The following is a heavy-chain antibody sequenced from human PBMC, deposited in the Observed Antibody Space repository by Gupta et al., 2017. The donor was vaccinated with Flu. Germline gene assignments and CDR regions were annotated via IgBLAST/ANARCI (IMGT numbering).Heavy chain of an antibody. V-gene: IGHV2-5*05. CDR3: AHKNDYRVPWFGP. D-gene: IGHD4-11*01. CDR2: IYGDDDK. Sequence: QITLKESGPTLVKPTETLTLTCTFSGFSLTSSGVGVGWIRQPPGKALECLALIYGDDDKHYDPSLKGRLTITKDASKNQVVLTMIDMDPVDTATYYCAHKNDYRVPWFGPWGQGTLVTVSS. CDR1: GFSLTSSGVG. J-gene: IGHJ5*02.